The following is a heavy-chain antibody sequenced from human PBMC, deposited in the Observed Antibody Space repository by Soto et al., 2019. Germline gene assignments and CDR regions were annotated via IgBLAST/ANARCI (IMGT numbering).Heavy chain of an antibody. D-gene: IGHD5-18*01. CDR3: VSDRGYGHASVPYS. CDR2: ISYDGGLQ. Sequence: QAHLVESGGGVVQPGRSLRLSCAASGFTFTSYGMHWVRQAPGTRLEWVAVISYDGGLQHYADSVKGRFTISRENSKNMVLVQMNSLRAEDTAVYYCVSDRGYGHASVPYSWGQGTLVSVSS. CDR1: GFTFTSYG. V-gene: IGHV3-30*03. J-gene: IGHJ4*02.